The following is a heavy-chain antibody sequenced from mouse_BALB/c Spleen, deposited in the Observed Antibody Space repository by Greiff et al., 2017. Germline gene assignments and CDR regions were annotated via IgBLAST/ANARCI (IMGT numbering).Heavy chain of an antibody. CDR3: ARITTVVVPIGY. J-gene: IGHJ4*01. CDR2: IDPANGNT. D-gene: IGHD1-1*01. CDR1: GFNIKDSY. Sequence: VQLQQSGAELVKPGASVKLSCTASGFNIKDSYMHWVKQRPEQGLEWIGMIDPANGNTKYDPKFQGKATITADTSSNTAYLQLSSLTSEDTAVYYCARITTVVVPIGYWGQGTSVTVSS. V-gene: IGHV14-3*02.